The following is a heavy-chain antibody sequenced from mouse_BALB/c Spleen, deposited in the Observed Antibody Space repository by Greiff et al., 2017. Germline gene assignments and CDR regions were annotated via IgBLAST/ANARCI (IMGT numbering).Heavy chain of an antibody. Sequence: QVQLQQSGAELVKPGASVKLSCKTSGYTFTSYWIQWVKQRPGQGLGWIGEICPGTGTTYYNEKFKGKATLTIDTSSSTAYMQLSSLTSEDSAVYFCASPYGYLFAYWGQGTLVTVSA. D-gene: IGHD1-2*01. CDR1: GYTFTSYW. J-gene: IGHJ3*01. V-gene: IGHV1S132*01. CDR3: ASPYGYLFAY. CDR2: ICPGTGTT.